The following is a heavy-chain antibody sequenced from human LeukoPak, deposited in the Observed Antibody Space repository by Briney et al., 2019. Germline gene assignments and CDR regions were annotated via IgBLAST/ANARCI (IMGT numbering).Heavy chain of an antibody. J-gene: IGHJ4*02. CDR1: GFTFSSYW. D-gene: IGHD6-13*01. CDR3: AREGWHSSSWYFFDY. V-gene: IGHV3-7*03. CDR2: IKQDGSEK. Sequence: GGSLRLSCAASGFTFSSYWMSWVRQAPGKGLEWVANIKQDGSEKYYADSVKGRFTISRDNAKNSLYLQMNSLRAEDTAVYYCAREGWHSSSWYFFDYWGQGILVTVSS.